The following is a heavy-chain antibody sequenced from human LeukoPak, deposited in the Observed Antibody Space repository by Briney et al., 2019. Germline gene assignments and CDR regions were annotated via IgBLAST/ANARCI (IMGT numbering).Heavy chain of an antibody. CDR3: AKYDSFRSRPFDY. D-gene: IGHD3-22*01. J-gene: IGHJ4*02. CDR2: IRYDGSNK. Sequence: GGSLRLSCAASGFIFSSYGMHWVRQAPGKGLEWVAFIRYDGSNKYYADSVKGRFTISRDNSKNTLYLQMNSLRAEDTAVYYCAKYDSFRSRPFDYWGQGTLVTVSS. CDR1: GFIFSSYG. V-gene: IGHV3-30*02.